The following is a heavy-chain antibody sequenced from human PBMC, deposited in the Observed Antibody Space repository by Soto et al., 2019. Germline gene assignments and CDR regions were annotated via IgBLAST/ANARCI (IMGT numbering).Heavy chain of an antibody. CDR2: IKSKTDGGTT. CDR3: TAPGQQLTAGRGYYYYYGMDV. V-gene: IGHV3-15*07. D-gene: IGHD6-13*01. J-gene: IGHJ6*02. CDR1: GFTFSNAW. Sequence: EVQLVESGGGLVKPGGSLRLSCAASGFTFSNAWMNWVRQAPGKRLEWVGRIKSKTDGGTTDYAAPVKGRFTISRDESKNTLYLQINSLKTEDTAVYYCTAPGQQLTAGRGYYYYYGMDVWGQGTTVTVSS.